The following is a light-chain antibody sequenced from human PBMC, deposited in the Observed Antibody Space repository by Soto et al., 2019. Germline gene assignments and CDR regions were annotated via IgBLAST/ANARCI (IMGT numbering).Light chain of an antibody. CDR3: QQYYSFPRT. V-gene: IGKV1D-8*01. Sequence: VIWMTLSPSLLSASTGDRVTISCRMSQGIRSYLAWYQQKPGKAPELLIYAASTLQSGDPSRFSGSGSGTDFTLTITCLQSEDFATYYCQQYYSFPRTFGQGTKVDSK. J-gene: IGKJ1*01. CDR2: AAS. CDR1: QGIRSY.